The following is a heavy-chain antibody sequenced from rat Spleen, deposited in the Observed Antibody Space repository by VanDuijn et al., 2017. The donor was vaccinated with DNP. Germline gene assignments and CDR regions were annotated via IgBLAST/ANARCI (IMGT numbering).Heavy chain of an antibody. V-gene: IGHV3-1*01. CDR2: INHSGKT. J-gene: IGHJ2*01. CDR3: ARWGDYFDY. CDR1: GFSITSSY. Sequence: EVQLQESGPGLVKPSQSLSLTCSVTGFSITSSYWGWIRKFPGDKMEWIGYINHSGKTGYNPSLKSRISISRDTSKNQFFLHLNSVTTEDTATYYCARWGDYFDYWGQGVMVTVSS.